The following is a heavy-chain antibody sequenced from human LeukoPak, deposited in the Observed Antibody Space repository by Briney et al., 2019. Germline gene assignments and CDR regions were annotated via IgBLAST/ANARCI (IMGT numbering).Heavy chain of an antibody. CDR3: ARGSFLRSHAFDI. J-gene: IGHJ3*02. CDR2: INHSGST. V-gene: IGHV4-34*01. CDR1: GGSSSGYY. Sequence: PSETLSLTCAVYGGSSSGYYWSWIRQPPGKGLEWTGEINHSGSTNYNPSLKSRVTISVDTSKNQFSLKLSSVTAADTAVYYCARGSFLRSHAFDIWGQGTMVTVSS. D-gene: IGHD4-17*01.